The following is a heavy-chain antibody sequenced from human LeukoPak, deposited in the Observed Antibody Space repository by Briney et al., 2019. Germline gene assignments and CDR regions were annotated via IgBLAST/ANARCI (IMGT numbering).Heavy chain of an antibody. CDR3: AKTLYVSAVPGGLDY. CDR2: INPKNAAT. D-gene: IGHD3-16*01. J-gene: IGHJ4*02. Sequence: ASVKVSCKASEYTFTGHYLHWVRQVPGQGLEWMGWINPKNAATNYAQKFQGRVTMTRDRSISTVYMELSSLRSDDTAVYYCAKTLYVSAVPGGLDYWGQGTLVTVSS. V-gene: IGHV1-2*02. CDR1: EYTFTGHY.